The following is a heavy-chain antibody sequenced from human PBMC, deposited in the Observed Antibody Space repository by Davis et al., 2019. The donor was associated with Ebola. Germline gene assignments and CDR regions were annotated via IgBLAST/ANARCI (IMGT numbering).Heavy chain of an antibody. D-gene: IGHD1-26*01. J-gene: IGHJ6*03. CDR1: GFTFSGFA. Sequence: PGGSLRLSCAASGFTFSGFAMNWVRQAPGKGLEWVSSISDNGYSSDYADSVKGRFTISRDNSKKTLFLHMNSLTAEDTAIYFCARKLSGNSYGYMDVWGKGTSVIVSS. CDR3: ARKLSGNSYGYMDV. V-gene: IGHV3-23*01. CDR2: ISDNGYSS.